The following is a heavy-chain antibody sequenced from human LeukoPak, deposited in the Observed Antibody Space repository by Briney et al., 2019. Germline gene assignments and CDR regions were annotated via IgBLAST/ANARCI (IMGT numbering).Heavy chain of an antibody. Sequence: PSETLSLTCTVSGGSISSSSYYWGWIRQPPGKGLEWIGSIYYSGSTYYNPSLKSRVTISVDTSKNQFSLKLSSVTAADTAVYCCARFVANYYDSSGRTNWFDPWGQGTLVTVSS. J-gene: IGHJ5*02. V-gene: IGHV4-39*01. CDR3: ARFVANYYDSSGRTNWFDP. D-gene: IGHD3-22*01. CDR2: IYYSGST. CDR1: GGSISSSSYY.